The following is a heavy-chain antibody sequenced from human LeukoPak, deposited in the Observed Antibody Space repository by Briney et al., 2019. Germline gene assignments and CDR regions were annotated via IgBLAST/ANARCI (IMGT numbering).Heavy chain of an antibody. CDR1: GGSFSGYY. J-gene: IGHJ4*02. CDR2: INHSGST. V-gene: IGHV4-34*01. D-gene: IGHD6-13*01. Sequence: SETLPLTCAVYGGSFSGYYWSWIRQPPGKGLEWIGEINHSGSTNYNPSLKSRVTISVDTSKNQFSLKLSSVTAADTAVYYCAREGSSWSQAYYFDYWGQGTLVTVSS. CDR3: AREGSSWSQAYYFDY.